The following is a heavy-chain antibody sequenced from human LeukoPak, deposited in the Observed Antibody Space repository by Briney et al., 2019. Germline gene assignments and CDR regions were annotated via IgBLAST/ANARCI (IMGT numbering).Heavy chain of an antibody. CDR2: INGDRSTT. V-gene: IGHV3-74*01. CDR3: ARESTAGVPEDH. CDR1: GFTFSTYW. D-gene: IGHD6-13*01. Sequence: PGGSLRLSCVASGFTFSTYWMHWVRQVPGKGLVWVSRINGDRSTTAYAESVKGRFTISRDNAKNTLYLQMNSLRVEDTAVYYCARESTAGVPEDHWGQGTLVTVSS. J-gene: IGHJ4*02.